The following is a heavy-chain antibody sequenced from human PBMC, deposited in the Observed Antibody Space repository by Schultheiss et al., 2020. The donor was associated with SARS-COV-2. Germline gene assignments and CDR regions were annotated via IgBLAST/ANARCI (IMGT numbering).Heavy chain of an antibody. D-gene: IGHD3-10*01. CDR1: GGSISSYY. V-gene: IGHV4-59*12. CDR3: ARDWTYYYGSGSYYQIKYYYYGMDV. Sequence: SQTLSLTCTVSGGSISSYYWSWIRQPPGKGLEWIGYIYYSGSTNYNPSLKSRVTMSVDTSKNQFSLKLSSVTAADTAVYYCARDWTYYYGSGSYYQIKYYYYGMDVWGQGTTVTVSS. J-gene: IGHJ6*02. CDR2: IYYSGST.